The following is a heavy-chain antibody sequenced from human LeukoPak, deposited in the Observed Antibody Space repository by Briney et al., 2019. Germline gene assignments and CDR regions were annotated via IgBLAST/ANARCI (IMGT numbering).Heavy chain of an antibody. J-gene: IGHJ5*02. CDR2: IIPIFGTA. V-gene: IGHV1-69*01. CDR3: APTYYDLWSGYPNWFDP. D-gene: IGHD3-3*01. Sequence: SVKVSCKASGGTFISYAISWVRQAPGQGLEWMGGIIPIFGTANYAQKFQGRVTITADESTSTAYMELSSLRSEDTAVYYCAPTYYDLWSGYPNWFDPWGQGTLVTVSS. CDR1: GGTFISYA.